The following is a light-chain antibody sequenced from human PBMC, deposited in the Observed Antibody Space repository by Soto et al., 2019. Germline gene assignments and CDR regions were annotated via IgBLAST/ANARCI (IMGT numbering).Light chain of an antibody. CDR2: EVN. V-gene: IGLV2-14*01. Sequence: QSALTQPASVSGSPRQSITISCTGASSDVGGYTYVSWYQQHPGKAPKLMIYEVNNRPSGVSNRFSGSKSGNTASLTISGLQAEDEADSYCSSYTSSSTLYVFGTGTKVTV. J-gene: IGLJ1*01. CDR3: SSYTSSSTLYV. CDR1: SSDVGGYTY.